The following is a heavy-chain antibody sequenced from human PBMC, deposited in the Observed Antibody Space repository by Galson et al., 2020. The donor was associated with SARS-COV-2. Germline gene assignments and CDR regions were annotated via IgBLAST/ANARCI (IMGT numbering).Heavy chain of an antibody. CDR3: ARHPLYYDSSGYHFDY. CDR1: GGSISSYY. CDR2: IYYSGST. J-gene: IGHJ4*02. V-gene: IGHV4-59*08. Sequence: ETSETLSLTCTVSGGSISSYYWSWIRQPPGKGLEWIGYIYYSGSTNYNPSLKSRVTISVDTSKNQFSLKLSSVTAADTAVYYCARHPLYYDSSGYHFDYWGQGTLVTVSS. D-gene: IGHD3-22*01.